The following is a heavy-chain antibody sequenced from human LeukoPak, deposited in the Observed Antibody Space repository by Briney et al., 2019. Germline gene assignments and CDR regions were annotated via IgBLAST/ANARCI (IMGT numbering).Heavy chain of an antibody. D-gene: IGHD5-12*01. V-gene: IGHV3-30-3*01. Sequence: ERSLRLSCAASGFTFSTYAMHWVRQAPGKGLEWVAAISSDGDHKHFADSVRGRFTISRDNSKNTLFLQMNSLRPDDTAVYYCARDRLPPPGVYCFDPWGQGTLVTVSS. J-gene: IGHJ5*02. CDR1: GFTFSTYA. CDR3: ARDRLPPPGVYCFDP. CDR2: ISSDGDHK.